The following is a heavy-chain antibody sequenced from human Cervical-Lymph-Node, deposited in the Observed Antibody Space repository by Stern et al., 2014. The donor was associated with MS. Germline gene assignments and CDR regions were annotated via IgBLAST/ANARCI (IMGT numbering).Heavy chain of an antibody. CDR1: GYGFSDYW. CDR3: ARQIEGIPGL. CDR2: TNPVDSDT. V-gene: IGHV5-51*01. D-gene: IGHD6-13*01. Sequence: VQLGQSGAVVRKPGDSLRISCTGSGYGFSDYWIGWVRQMPGKGLEWMEVTNPVDSDTTYSRSFEAQVTRSADKSVAPAYLQWSSLKASDTAIYFCARQIEGIPGLWGQGTLVTVSS. J-gene: IGHJ4*02.